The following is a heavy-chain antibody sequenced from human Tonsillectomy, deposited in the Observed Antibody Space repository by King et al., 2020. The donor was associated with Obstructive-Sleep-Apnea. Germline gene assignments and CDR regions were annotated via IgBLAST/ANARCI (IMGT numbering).Heavy chain of an antibody. V-gene: IGHV4-34*01. CDR2: INHSGST. D-gene: IGHD7-27*01. Sequence: QVQLQQWGAGLLKPSETLSLTCAVYGGSFSGYFWSWIRQPPGKGLEWIAEINHSGSTNYNPSLKSRVSTSVDTSNNQLSLKLTSVTAADTAVYYCARGSGSFDPWGQGTLVTVSS. J-gene: IGHJ5*02. CDR3: ARGSGSFDP. CDR1: GGSFSGYF.